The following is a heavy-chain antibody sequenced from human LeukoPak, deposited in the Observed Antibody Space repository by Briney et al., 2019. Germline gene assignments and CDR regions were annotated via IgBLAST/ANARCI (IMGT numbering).Heavy chain of an antibody. J-gene: IGHJ4*02. CDR1: GFTVSSNY. Sequence: GGSLRLSCAASGFTVSSNYMSWVRQAPGKGLEWVSVIYSDGSTYYADSVKGRFTISRDNPKNTLYLQMNSLRAEDTAVYYCASLGTYYYDSSVDYWGQGTLVTVSS. CDR2: IYSDGST. D-gene: IGHD3-22*01. V-gene: IGHV3-66*01. CDR3: ASLGTYYYDSSVDY.